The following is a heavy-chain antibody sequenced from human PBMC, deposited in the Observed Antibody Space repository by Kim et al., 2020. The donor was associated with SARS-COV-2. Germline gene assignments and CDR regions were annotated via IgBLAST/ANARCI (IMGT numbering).Heavy chain of an antibody. CDR1: GFSVSDNY. CDR2: IYSDGTP. CDR3: TTYRYNTRDGWTGFDY. V-gene: IGHV3-53*05. Sequence: GGSLRLSCAASGFSVSDNYMTWVRQAPGKGLEWVSAIYSDGTPYYADAVRGRFIVSRDGSKNTLFLQMNGLRAEDAAMSFCTTYRYNTRDGWTGFDYWG. J-gene: IGHJ4*01. D-gene: IGHD5-12*01.